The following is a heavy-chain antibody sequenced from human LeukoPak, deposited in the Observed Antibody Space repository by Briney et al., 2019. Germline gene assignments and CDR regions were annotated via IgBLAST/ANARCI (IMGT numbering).Heavy chain of an antibody. J-gene: IGHJ6*02. D-gene: IGHD6-19*01. CDR2: IDPSDSYT. Sequence: GESLKISCKGSGYSFTSYWISWVRQMPGKGLEWMGRIDPSDSYTNYSPSFQGHVTISADKSISTAYLQWSSLKASDTAMYYCARHDSSGWLYYYYGMDVWGQGTTVTVSS. V-gene: IGHV5-10-1*01. CDR3: ARHDSSGWLYYYYGMDV. CDR1: GYSFTSYW.